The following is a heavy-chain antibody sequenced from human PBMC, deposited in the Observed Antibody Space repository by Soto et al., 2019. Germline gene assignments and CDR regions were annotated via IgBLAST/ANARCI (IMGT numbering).Heavy chain of an antibody. CDR3: GRGLLVPAATDVFYI. D-gene: IGHD2-2*01. CDR1: GGTFSSYT. CDR2: IIPILGIA. V-gene: IGHV1-69*02. J-gene: IGHJ3*02. Sequence: SVKVSCKASGGTFSSYTISWVRQAPGQGLEWMGRIIPILGIANYAQKFQGRVTITADKSTSTAYMELSSLRSEDTAVSYCGRGLLVPAATDVFYIGGQGTRVPVPS.